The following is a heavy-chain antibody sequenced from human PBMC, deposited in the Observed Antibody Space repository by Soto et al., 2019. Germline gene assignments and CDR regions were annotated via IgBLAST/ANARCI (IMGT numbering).Heavy chain of an antibody. Sequence: SVKVSCNASGYTFTSYGISWVRQAPGHGLEWMGQIIPVFGTPNYAQMFQGRVTITADESTSTAYMELSSLRSDDTAVYYCASPGYDSSAYFHNAHWGQVPMVTVSS. CDR2: IIPVFGTP. CDR1: GYTFTSYG. D-gene: IGHD3-22*01. J-gene: IGHJ4*02. CDR3: ASPGYDSSAYFHNAH. V-gene: IGHV1-69*13.